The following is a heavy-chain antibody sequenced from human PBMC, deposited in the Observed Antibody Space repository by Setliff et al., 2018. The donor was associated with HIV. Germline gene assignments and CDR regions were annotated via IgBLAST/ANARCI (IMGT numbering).Heavy chain of an antibody. Sequence: ESGPTLVNPTQTLTVTCTFSGFSLYTRGVGVGWIRQPPGKALEWLALIYWDDDERYSPFLKSRLAITKDTSKNQVVLTMTNMDPVDTATYYCAHLSTVTTGGAFDIWGQGTMVTVSS. J-gene: IGHJ3*02. V-gene: IGHV2-5*02. CDR3: AHLSTVTTGGAFDI. CDR2: IYWDDDE. D-gene: IGHD4-17*01. CDR1: GFSLYTRGVG.